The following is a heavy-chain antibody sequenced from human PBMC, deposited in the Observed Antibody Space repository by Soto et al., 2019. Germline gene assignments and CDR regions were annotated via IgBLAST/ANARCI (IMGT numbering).Heavy chain of an antibody. CDR3: ARVAYYYDSSGYYQN. J-gene: IGHJ4*02. V-gene: IGHV4-31*03. D-gene: IGHD3-22*01. CDR1: GGAISSGGYY. Sequence: SETLSLTCTVSGGAISSGGYYWSWIRQHPGKGLEWIGYIYYSGSTYYNPSLKSRVTISVDTSKNHVSLKLSSVTAADTAVYYCARVAYYYDSSGYYQNWGQGTLVTVSS. CDR2: IYYSGST.